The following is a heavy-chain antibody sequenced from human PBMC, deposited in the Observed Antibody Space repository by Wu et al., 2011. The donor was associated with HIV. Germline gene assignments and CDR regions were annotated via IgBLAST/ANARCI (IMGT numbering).Heavy chain of an antibody. J-gene: IGHJ4*02. CDR1: GDAFNTYR. V-gene: IGHV5-51*01. D-gene: IGHD3-10*01. CDR3: ARQATMVRGLIKVLDY. CDR2: INPGDSEA. Sequence: VQLVQSGTEVKKPGESLKISCKVSGDAFNTYRIAWVRQMSGKGLESMGIINPGDSEAMYSPSFQGQVTISVGHSVRTAYLQWSSLKASDTAMYFCARQATMVRGLIKVLDYWGQGTLVTV.